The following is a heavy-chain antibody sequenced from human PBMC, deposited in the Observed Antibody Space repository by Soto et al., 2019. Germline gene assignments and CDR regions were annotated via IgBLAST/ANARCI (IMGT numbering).Heavy chain of an antibody. CDR3: ARRFGDYYYYGMDV. V-gene: IGHV5-10-1*01. Sequence: RESLKISCKGSGYSFTSYWISWVRQMPGKGLEWMGRIDPSDSYTNYSPSFQGHVTISADKSISTAYLQWSSLKASDTAMYYCARRFGDYYYYGMDVWGQGTTVTVSS. CDR2: IDPSDSYT. J-gene: IGHJ6*02. CDR1: GYSFTSYW. D-gene: IGHD3-16*01.